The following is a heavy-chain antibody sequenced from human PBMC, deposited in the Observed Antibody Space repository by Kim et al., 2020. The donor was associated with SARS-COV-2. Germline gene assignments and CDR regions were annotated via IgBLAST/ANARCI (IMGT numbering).Heavy chain of an antibody. CDR2: IYYSGNT. V-gene: IGHV4-39*01. Sequence: SETLSLTCTVSGGSISSSNYYWGWIRQPPGKGLEWIGYIYYSGNTYYNPSLKSRVTVSVDTSKNQFSLKLSSVTAADTAVYYCARTIAGRPVAFDIWGQGTMVAVSS. D-gene: IGHD6-6*01. CDR3: ARTIAGRPVAFDI. CDR1: GGSISSSNYY. J-gene: IGHJ3*02.